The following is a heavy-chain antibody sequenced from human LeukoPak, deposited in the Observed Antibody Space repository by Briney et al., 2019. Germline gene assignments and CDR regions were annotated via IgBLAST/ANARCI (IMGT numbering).Heavy chain of an antibody. V-gene: IGHV4-59*01. CDR1: GGSISSYY. Sequence: SETLSLTCTVSGGSISSYYWSWIRQPPGKGLEWIGYIYYSGSTNYNPSLKSRVTISVDTSKNQFSLKLSSVTAADTAVYCCARASQDYDILTGYSYYYMDVWGKGTTVTVSS. D-gene: IGHD3-9*01. J-gene: IGHJ6*03. CDR3: ARASQDYDILTGYSYYYMDV. CDR2: IYYSGST.